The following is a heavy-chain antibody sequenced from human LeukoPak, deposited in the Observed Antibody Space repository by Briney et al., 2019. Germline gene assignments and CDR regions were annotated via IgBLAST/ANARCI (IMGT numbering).Heavy chain of an antibody. CDR3: ARGSPPGVVPPAREIGVYFDY. D-gene: IGHD2-2*01. CDR2: IYYSGRT. CDR1: GGSISSHY. V-gene: IGHV4-59*11. Sequence: PSETLSLTCTVSGGSISSHYWSWIRQPPGKGLEWIGYIYYSGRTNYNPSLKSRVTISVDTSKNQFSLKLSSVTAADTAVYFCARGSPPGVVPPAREIGVYFDYWGQGTLVTVSS. J-gene: IGHJ4*02.